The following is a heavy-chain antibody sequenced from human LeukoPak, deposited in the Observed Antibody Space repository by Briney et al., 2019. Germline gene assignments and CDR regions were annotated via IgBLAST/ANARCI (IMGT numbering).Heavy chain of an antibody. J-gene: IGHJ6*03. CDR3: ARSSGSYYDPLYYMDV. D-gene: IGHD3-10*01. CDR2: IYVGDSDT. CDR1: GNSFTTYW. V-gene: IGHV5-51*01. Sequence: GESLKISCKGSGNSFTTYWIAWVRQMPGKGLEWMGIIYVGDSDTRYRPSFQGQVTISADKSINTAYLQWSSLKASDTAMYYCARSSGSYYDPLYYMDVWGKGTTVTISS.